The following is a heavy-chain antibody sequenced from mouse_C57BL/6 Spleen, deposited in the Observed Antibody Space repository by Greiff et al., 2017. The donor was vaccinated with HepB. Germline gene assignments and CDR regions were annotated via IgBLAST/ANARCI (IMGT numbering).Heavy chain of an antibody. CDR1: GYTFTSYW. Sequence: QVQLQQPGAELVKPGASVKLSCKASGYTFTSYWMQWVKQRPGQGLEWIGEIDPSDSYTNYNQKFKGKATLTVDTSSSTAYMQLSSLTSEDSAVYYCARGTTVVHFDYWGQGTTLTVSS. D-gene: IGHD1-1*01. CDR3: ARGTTVVHFDY. J-gene: IGHJ2*01. CDR2: IDPSDSYT. V-gene: IGHV1-50*01.